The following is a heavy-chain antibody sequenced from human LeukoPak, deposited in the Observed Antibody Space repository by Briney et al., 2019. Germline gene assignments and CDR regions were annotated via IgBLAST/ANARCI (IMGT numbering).Heavy chain of an antibody. J-gene: IGHJ4*02. Sequence: PSETLSLTCTVSGGSISSGGYYWSWIRQPPGKGLEWIGYIYYSGSTYYNPSLKSRVTISVDTSNNQFSLKLSSVTAADTAVYFCARASSSGWNFDYWGQGTQVTVSA. CDR3: ARASSSGWNFDY. CDR2: IYYSGST. CDR1: GGSISSGGYY. D-gene: IGHD6-19*01. V-gene: IGHV4-30-2*01.